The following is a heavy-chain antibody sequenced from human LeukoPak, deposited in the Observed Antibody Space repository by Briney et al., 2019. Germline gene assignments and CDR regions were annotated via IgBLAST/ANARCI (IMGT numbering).Heavy chain of an antibody. CDR3: ATSRVGGYFDY. V-gene: IGHV4-61*02. D-gene: IGHD3-16*01. CDR2: IYTSGST. J-gene: IGHJ4*02. Sequence: SETLSLTCTVSGGSISGSSYYWSWIRQPAGKGLEWIGRIYTSGSTNYNPSLKSRVTMSVDTSKNQFSLKLSSVTAAGTAVYYCATSRVGGYFDYWGQGTLVTVSS. CDR1: GGSISGSSYY.